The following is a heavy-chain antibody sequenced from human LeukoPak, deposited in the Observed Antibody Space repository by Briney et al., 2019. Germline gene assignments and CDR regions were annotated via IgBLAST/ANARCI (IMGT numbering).Heavy chain of an antibody. J-gene: IGHJ4*02. CDR3: ATDLFMITSADY. Sequence: ASVKVSCKVSGYTLTELSMHWVRQAPGKGLEWMGGFDPEDGETIYAQKFQGRVTMTEDTSTDTAYMELSSLRSEDTAVYHCATDLFMITSADYWGQGTLVTVSS. CDR1: GYTLTELS. V-gene: IGHV1-24*01. CDR2: FDPEDGET. D-gene: IGHD3-16*01.